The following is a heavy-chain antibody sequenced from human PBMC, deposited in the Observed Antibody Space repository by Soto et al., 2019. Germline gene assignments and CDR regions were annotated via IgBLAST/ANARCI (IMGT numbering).Heavy chain of an antibody. J-gene: IGHJ5*02. CDR1: GPSIGSAYY. V-gene: IGHV4-38-2*01. CDR3: AACVTSRQHEYWFDT. D-gene: IGHD6-13*01. CDR2: VFHTGTT. Sequence: SGTLALTCAVSGPSIGSAYYWGWIRQAPGKGLEWLGSVFHTGTTDYNTSLQGRVTISLDTSRNHFSLKLTSVTAADTDFYFCAACVTSRQHEYWFDTRGQGXPVTVYS.